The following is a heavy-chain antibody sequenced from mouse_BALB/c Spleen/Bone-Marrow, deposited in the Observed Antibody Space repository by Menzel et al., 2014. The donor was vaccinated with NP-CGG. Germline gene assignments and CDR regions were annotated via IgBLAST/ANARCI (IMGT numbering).Heavy chain of an antibody. D-gene: IGHD4-1*01. V-gene: IGHV6-6*02. J-gene: IGHJ2*01. CDR1: GFTFSNYW. CDR3: TRVNWPFDY. CDR2: IRLKSNNYAT. Sequence: EVKLVESGGGLVQPGGSMKLSCVASGFTFSNYWMNWVRQSPEKGLEWVAEIRLKSNNYATHYAESVKGRFTISRDDSKSSAYLQMNNLRAEDTGIYYCTRVNWPFDYWGQGSTLTVSS.